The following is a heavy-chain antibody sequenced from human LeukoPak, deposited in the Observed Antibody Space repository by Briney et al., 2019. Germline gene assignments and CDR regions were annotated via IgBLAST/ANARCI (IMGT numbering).Heavy chain of an antibody. Sequence: GGSLRLSCAAAGFTFSSYGVHWVRQAPGKGREWVGFIRYDGSNNYYADSVKGRFTISRDNSKNTLYLQVNSLRAEDTAVYYCAKESRRYCTNGVCPFDYWGQGTLVTVSS. J-gene: IGHJ4*02. D-gene: IGHD2-8*01. CDR1: GFTFSSYG. CDR2: IRYDGSNN. CDR3: AKESRRYCTNGVCPFDY. V-gene: IGHV3-30*02.